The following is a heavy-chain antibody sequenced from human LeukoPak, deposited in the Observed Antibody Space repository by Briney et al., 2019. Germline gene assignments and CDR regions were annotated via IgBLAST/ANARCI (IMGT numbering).Heavy chain of an antibody. CDR3: ARDCGGDCYSRYFQH. D-gene: IGHD2-21*02. CDR2: INPSGGST. V-gene: IGHV1-46*01. J-gene: IGHJ1*01. CDR1: GYTFTSYY. Sequence: ASMKVSCKASGYTFTSYYMHWVRQAPGQGLEWMGIINPSGGSTSYAQKFQGRVTMTRDTSTSTVYMELSSLRSEDTAVYYCARDCGGDCYSRYFQHWGQGTLVTVSS.